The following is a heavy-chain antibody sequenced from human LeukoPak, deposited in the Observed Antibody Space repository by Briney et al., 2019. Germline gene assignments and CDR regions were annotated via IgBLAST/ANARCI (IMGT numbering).Heavy chain of an antibody. J-gene: IGHJ4*02. V-gene: IGHV3-23*01. Sequence: GGSLRLSCAASGFTFSSYAMSWVRQAPGMGLEWVSGISGSGDSTYYADSVKGRFTISRDNSKNTQYLQMNNLRVEDTAVYYCARVGDYENSGSQPFDYWGQGTLVTVSS. CDR1: GFTFSSYA. CDR2: ISGSGDST. CDR3: ARVGDYENSGSQPFDY. D-gene: IGHD3-22*01.